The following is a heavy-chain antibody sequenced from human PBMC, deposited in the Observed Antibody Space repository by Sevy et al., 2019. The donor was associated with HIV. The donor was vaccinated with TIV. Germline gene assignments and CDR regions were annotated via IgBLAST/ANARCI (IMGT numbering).Heavy chain of an antibody. CDR1: GFTFSSYA. Sequence: GGSLRLSCAASGFTFSSYAMSWVRQAPGKGLEWVSAISGSGGSTYYADSVKGRFTISRDNSKNTLYLQMNSLRAEDMAVYYCAKGDIAAAGTMDDYWGQGTLVTVSS. J-gene: IGHJ4*02. V-gene: IGHV3-23*01. CDR2: ISGSGGST. CDR3: AKGDIAAAGTMDDY. D-gene: IGHD6-13*01.